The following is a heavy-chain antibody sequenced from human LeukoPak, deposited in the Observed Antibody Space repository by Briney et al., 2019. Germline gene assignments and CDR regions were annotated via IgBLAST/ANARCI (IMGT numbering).Heavy chain of an antibody. CDR1: GFTFTNYY. CDR3: VKTIGYYYYGMDV. Sequence: GGSLRLSCSASGFTFTNYYLNWVRQAPGKGLEWVSRINSDGSSTSYADSVKGRFTISRDNAKNTLYLQMNSLRAEDTAVYYCVKTIGYYYYGMDVWGQGTTVTVSS. D-gene: IGHD2/OR15-2a*01. CDR2: INSDGSST. V-gene: IGHV3-74*01. J-gene: IGHJ6*02.